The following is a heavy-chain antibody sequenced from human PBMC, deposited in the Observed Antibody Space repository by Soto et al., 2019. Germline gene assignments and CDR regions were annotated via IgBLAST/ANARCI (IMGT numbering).Heavy chain of an antibody. J-gene: IGHJ5*02. CDR1: GGSFSGYY. V-gene: IGHV4-34*01. CDR3: ARADPDIVVVPAAIPGWFDP. CDR2: INHSGST. D-gene: IGHD2-2*02. Sequence: SETLSLTCAVYGGSFSGYYWSWIRQPPGKGLEWIGEINHSGSTNYNPSLKSRVTISVDTSKNQFSLKLSSVTAADTAVYYCARADPDIVVVPAAIPGWFDPWGQGTLVTVSS.